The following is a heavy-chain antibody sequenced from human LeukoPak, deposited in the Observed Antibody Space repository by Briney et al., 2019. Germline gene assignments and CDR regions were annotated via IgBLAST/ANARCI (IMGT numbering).Heavy chain of an antibody. CDR1: GFTFRSYS. CDR2: ISSSTSYI. J-gene: IGHJ4*02. D-gene: IGHD5-24*01. Sequence: GGSLRLSCVASGFTFRSYSMNWVRQAPGKGLEWVSSISSSTSYIYYADSVQGRFTISRDNAKNSLSLQMNSLTAEDTAVYYCARGDVEMATGAAYYFDYWGQGTLVTVSS. CDR3: ARGDVEMATGAAYYFDY. V-gene: IGHV3-21*01.